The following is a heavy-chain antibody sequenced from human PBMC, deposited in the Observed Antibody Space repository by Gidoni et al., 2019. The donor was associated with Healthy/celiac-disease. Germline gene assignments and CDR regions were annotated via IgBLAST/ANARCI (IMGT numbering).Heavy chain of an antibody. Sequence: QITLMESGPPLVQHPQTLTLTCTFPGFSLSTSVLVVGWIRQPPGKALAWLALLYWDDDKHYSPSLKSRLTITKDTSKNQVILKMTNMEPVNTARYECAHGNIGVGTGDEADNWFDHWGQGTLVTVSS. CDR3: AHGNIGVGTGDEADNWFDH. V-gene: IGHV2-5*02. CDR1: GFSLSTSVLV. J-gene: IGHJ5*02. CDR2: LYWDDDK. D-gene: IGHD2-2*01.